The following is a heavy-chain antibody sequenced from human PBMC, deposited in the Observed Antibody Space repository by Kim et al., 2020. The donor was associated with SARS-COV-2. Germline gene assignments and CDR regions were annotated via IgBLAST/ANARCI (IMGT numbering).Heavy chain of an antibody. V-gene: IGHV2-5*05. J-gene: IGHJ4*02. Sequence: YGPSLKSRLTITKDTSKNQVVLTMTNMDPVDTATYYCAHRYLLANKGYFDYWGQGTLVTVSS. CDR3: AHRYLLANKGYFDY.